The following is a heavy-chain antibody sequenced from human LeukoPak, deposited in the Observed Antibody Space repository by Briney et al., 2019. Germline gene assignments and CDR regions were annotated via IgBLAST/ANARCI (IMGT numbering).Heavy chain of an antibody. V-gene: IGHV3-48*02. CDR2: ISSSSSTI. CDR3: ARDLNWAFDY. Sequence: GGSLRLSCAASGFTFSSYRMNWVRQAPGKGLEWVSFISSSSSTISYADSVKGRFTISRDNAKNSLYLQMHSLRDEDTAVYYCARDLNWAFDYWGQGTLVTVSS. D-gene: IGHD7-27*01. CDR1: GFTFSSYR. J-gene: IGHJ4*02.